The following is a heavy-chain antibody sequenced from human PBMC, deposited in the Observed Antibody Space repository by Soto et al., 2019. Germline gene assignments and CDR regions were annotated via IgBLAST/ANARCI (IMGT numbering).Heavy chain of an antibody. D-gene: IGHD6-13*01. J-gene: IGHJ5*02. V-gene: IGHV4-31*03. CDR2: IFHSGST. Sequence: QVQLQESGPGLLKPSQTLSLTCNVSNGYINSGDFYWSWLRQHPGKALEWIGYIFHSGSTLYNPSPNSRVSISADTSKNQLALNLRSVTGADTAVYYCARGGIAGHWFDPWGQGILVTVSS. CDR3: ARGGIAGHWFDP. CDR1: NGYINSGDFY.